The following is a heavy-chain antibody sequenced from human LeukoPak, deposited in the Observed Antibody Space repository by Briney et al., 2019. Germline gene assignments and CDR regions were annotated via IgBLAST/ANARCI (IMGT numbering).Heavy chain of an antibody. V-gene: IGHV4-61*02. Sequence: SETLSLTCTVSGASISSDTYFWSWIRQPAGEGLEWIGRISSTGRTDYNPSLTSRVTISVDMSKNQLSMKLSSVTAADTAVYYCAKGAGPPWFDPWGQGILVTVSS. J-gene: IGHJ5*02. D-gene: IGHD6-19*01. CDR2: ISSTGRT. CDR1: GASISSDTYF. CDR3: AKGAGPPWFDP.